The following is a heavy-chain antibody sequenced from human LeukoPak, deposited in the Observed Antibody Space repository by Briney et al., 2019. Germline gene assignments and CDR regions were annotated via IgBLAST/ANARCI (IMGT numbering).Heavy chain of an antibody. CDR1: GGTFSSYA. V-gene: IGHV1-69*04. D-gene: IGHD5-18*01. CDR3: ARASVEGGDSYGLYYYYYGMDV. Sequence: EASVKVSCKASGGTFSSYAISWVRQAPGQGLEWMGRIIPIFGIANYAQKFQGRVTITADKSTSTAYMELSSLRSEDTAVYYCARASVEGGDSYGLYYYYYGMDVWGKGTTVTVSS. J-gene: IGHJ6*04. CDR2: IIPIFGIA.